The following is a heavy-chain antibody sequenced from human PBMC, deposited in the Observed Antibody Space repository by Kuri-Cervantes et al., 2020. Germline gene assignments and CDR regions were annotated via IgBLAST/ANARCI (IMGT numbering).Heavy chain of an antibody. CDR2: IYSGGST. D-gene: IGHD6-19*01. J-gene: IGHJ4*02. V-gene: IGHV3-53*05. CDR3: ASASWGSSGWFPTDY. Sequence: GESLKISCVASGFTVSSNYMSWVRQAPGKGLEWVSVIYSGGSTYYADSVKGRFTISRDNSKNTLYLQMNSLTTDDTAIYFCASASWGSSGWFPTDYWGQGTLVTVSS. CDR1: GFTVSSNY.